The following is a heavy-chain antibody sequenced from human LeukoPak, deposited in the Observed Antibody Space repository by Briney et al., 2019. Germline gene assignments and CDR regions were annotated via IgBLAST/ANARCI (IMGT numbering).Heavy chain of an antibody. CDR1: GFTVSGTH. D-gene: IGHD2-21*02. CDR3: AKDEVTSGGGLAS. CDR2: MYTGGTT. Sequence: GGSLRLSCAASGFTVSGTHMSWVRQAPGKGLEWVSAMYTGGTTYYADSVKGRFTISSDNSKNTLYLHRNSLRAEDTAVYYCAKDEVTSGGGLASWGQGTLVTVSS. V-gene: IGHV3-53*01. J-gene: IGHJ4*02.